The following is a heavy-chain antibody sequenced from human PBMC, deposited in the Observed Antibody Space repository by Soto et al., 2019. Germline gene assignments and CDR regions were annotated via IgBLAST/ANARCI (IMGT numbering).Heavy chain of an antibody. CDR2: ISSSSSYI. Sequence: LRLSCSASGXTFSSYSMNWVRQAPGKGLEWVSSISSSSSYIYYADSVKGRFTISRDNAKNSLYLQMNSLRAEDTAVYYCAREVYATTDDAFDIWGQGTMVTVSS. CDR1: GXTFSSYS. D-gene: IGHD2-8*01. CDR3: AREVYATTDDAFDI. V-gene: IGHV3-21*01. J-gene: IGHJ3*02.